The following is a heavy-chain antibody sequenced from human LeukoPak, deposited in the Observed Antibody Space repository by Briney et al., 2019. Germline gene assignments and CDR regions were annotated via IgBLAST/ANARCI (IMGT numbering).Heavy chain of an antibody. CDR3: AKVPSRDGYNGPDY. J-gene: IGHJ4*02. V-gene: IGHV3-23*01. D-gene: IGHD5-24*01. Sequence: GSLRLTCAASGFTFSSYARSWVRQAPGKGLEWVSGISDSGGSKYYADPVKGRFTISRDNSKNTLYLQMNSVRAEDTAVYYCAKVPSRDGYNGPDYWGQGTLVTVSS. CDR1: GFTFSSYA. CDR2: ISDSGGSK.